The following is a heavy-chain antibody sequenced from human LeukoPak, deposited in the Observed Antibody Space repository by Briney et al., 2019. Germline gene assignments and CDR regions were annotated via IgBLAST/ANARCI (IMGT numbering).Heavy chain of an antibody. CDR1: GGSISSYY. Sequence: SETLSLTCTVSGGSISSYYWSWIRQPPGKGLEWIGHIYYSGSTNYNPSLKSRVTISVDTSKNQFSLKLSSVTAADTAVYYCARGYSSSFPDYWGQGTLVTVSS. D-gene: IGHD6-13*01. CDR3: ARGYSSSFPDY. V-gene: IGHV4-59*01. CDR2: IYYSGST. J-gene: IGHJ4*02.